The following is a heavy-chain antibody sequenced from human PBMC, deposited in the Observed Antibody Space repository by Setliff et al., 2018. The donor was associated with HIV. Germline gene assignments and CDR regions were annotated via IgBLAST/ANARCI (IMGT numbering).Heavy chain of an antibody. D-gene: IGHD5-18*01. CDR3: ASGYNYAYSDY. Sequence: NPSETLSLTCTVCGGCISSSSFYWGWIRQPPGKGLEWIGSICYSGSTYSNPSLKSRVTMSIDTSKNQLSLKLRSVTAADTAVYYCASGYNYAYSDYWGQGTLVTVSS. CDR1: GGCISSSSFY. CDR2: ICYSGST. V-gene: IGHV4-39*07. J-gene: IGHJ4*02.